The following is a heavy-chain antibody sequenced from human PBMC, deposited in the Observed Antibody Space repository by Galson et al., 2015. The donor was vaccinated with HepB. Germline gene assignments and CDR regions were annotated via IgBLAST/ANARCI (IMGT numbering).Heavy chain of an antibody. Sequence: PALVKPTQTLTLTCTFSGFSLTSNAVGVGWTRQPPGKALKWLALIYWDDDNHYSPSLKSRLSITKDTSKNQVVLTMTNMDPVDTATYYCAHGSGWLFDYWGQGTLVTVSS. V-gene: IGHV2-5*02. J-gene: IGHJ4*02. CDR3: AHGSGWLFDY. CDR2: IYWDDDN. CDR1: GFSLTSNAVG. D-gene: IGHD6-19*01.